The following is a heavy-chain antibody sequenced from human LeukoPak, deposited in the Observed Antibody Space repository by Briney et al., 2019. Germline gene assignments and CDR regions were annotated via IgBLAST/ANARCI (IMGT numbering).Heavy chain of an antibody. CDR3: ARHIGGGIEDMDV. V-gene: IGHV4-59*08. J-gene: IGHJ6*03. Sequence: PSETLSLTCTVSGGSIGTYYWSWVRQSPGTGLEWVGCIYVAGTRYNPSLQSRVTISVDRSRNQFFLKMTSVTAADTAVYYCARHIGGGIEDMDVWGRGTKVTVSS. CDR1: GGSIGTYY. CDR2: IYVAGT. D-gene: IGHD3-16*02.